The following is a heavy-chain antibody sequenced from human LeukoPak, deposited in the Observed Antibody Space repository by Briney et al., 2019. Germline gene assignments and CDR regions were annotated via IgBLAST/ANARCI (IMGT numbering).Heavy chain of an antibody. CDR1: GGSISSSSFY. CDR3: ARSGPAAGRPDAFDI. D-gene: IGHD2-2*01. J-gene: IGHJ3*02. Sequence: SETLSLTCTLSGGSISSSSFYWGWIRQPPGKGLECIGTIYYSGITYYNSSLKSRVTISVDTSKNRFSLKLSSVTAADTAVYFCARSGPAAGRPDAFDIWGQGTMVTVSS. V-gene: IGHV4-39*07. CDR2: IYYSGIT.